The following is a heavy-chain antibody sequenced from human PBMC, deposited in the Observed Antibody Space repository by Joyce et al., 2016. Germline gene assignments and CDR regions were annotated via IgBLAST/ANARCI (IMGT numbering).Heavy chain of an antibody. J-gene: IGHJ6*02. V-gene: IGHV1-2*02. CDR2: INPNSDGT. CDR1: GYTFTDYY. CDR3: ARGGSGGGMDV. D-gene: IGHD6-19*01. Sequence: QVQLVQSGAEVKKPGASVKVSCKASGYTFTDYYMHWVRQAPGQGLEWLGWINPNSDGTNYAQKFQGRVTMTRDTSISTVYMQLSRLTSDDTAVHYCARGGSGGGMDVWGQGTKVTVSS.